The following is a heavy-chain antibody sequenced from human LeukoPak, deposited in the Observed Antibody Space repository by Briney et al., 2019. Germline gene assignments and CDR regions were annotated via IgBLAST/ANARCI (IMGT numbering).Heavy chain of an antibody. Sequence: SETLSLTCTVSGGSISSYYWSWTRQPPGKGLEWIGYIYYSGSTNYNPSLKSRVTISVDTSKNQFSLKLNSVTAADTAVYYCASNYYYGSGSYFHYWGQGTLVTVSS. V-gene: IGHV4-59*01. CDR2: IYYSGST. CDR3: ASNYYYGSGSYFHY. D-gene: IGHD3-10*01. J-gene: IGHJ4*02. CDR1: GGSISSYY.